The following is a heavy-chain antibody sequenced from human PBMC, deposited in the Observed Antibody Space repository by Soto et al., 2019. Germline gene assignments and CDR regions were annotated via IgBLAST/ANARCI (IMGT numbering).Heavy chain of an antibody. CDR2: ISYDEDNI. Sequence: QVQLVESGGGVVQPGKSLRLACVASGFTFSNYGMHWVRQAPGEGLEWVAVISYDEDNIYYADSVKGRFTISRDKSTNTLYLQMTSLRPEDTAVYFCARSGTTVTTFWYFDLWGRGTLVTVSS. CDR3: ARSGTTVTTFWYFDL. D-gene: IGHD4-17*01. CDR1: GFTFSNYG. V-gene: IGHV3-30*03. J-gene: IGHJ2*01.